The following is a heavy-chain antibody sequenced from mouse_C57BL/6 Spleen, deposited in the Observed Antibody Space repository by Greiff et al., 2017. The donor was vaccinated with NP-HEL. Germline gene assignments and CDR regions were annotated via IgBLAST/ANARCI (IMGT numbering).Heavy chain of an antibody. CDR1: GFSFNTYA. CDR2: IRSKSNNYAT. Sequence: EVMLVESGGGLVQPKGSLKLSCAASGFSFNTYAMNWVRQAPGKGLEWVARIRSKSNNYATYYADSVKDRFTISRDDSENMLYLQMNNLKTEDTAMYYCVRSGFAYWGQGTLVTVSA. V-gene: IGHV10-1*01. J-gene: IGHJ3*01. CDR3: VRSGFAY.